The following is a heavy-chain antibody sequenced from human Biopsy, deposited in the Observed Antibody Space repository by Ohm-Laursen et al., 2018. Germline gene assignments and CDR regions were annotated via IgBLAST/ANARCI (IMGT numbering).Heavy chain of an antibody. V-gene: IGHV3-33*01. Sequence: SFRLSCAASGFSFSSYGMHWVRQAPGKGLEWVAVLWYDGTNKYYTDSVKGRFTISRDNSKNTLYLQMNSLRAADTAVYYCARGKSIGDDYWSNTKKRHFDYWGQGTLVTVSS. D-gene: IGHD3-3*01. CDR3: ARGKSIGDDYWSNTKKRHFDY. CDR2: LWYDGTNK. J-gene: IGHJ4*02. CDR1: GFSFSSYG.